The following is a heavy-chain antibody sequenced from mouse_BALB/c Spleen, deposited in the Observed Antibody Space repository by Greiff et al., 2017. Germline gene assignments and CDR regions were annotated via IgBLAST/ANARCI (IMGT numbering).Heavy chain of an antibody. CDR3: AREGTTAAWFAY. V-gene: IGHV1-87*01. J-gene: IGHJ3*01. CDR1: GYTFTSYW. CDR2: IYPGDGDT. D-gene: IGHD1-2*01. Sequence: VQRVESGAELARPGASVKLSCKASGYTFTSYWMQWVKQRPGQGLEWIGAIYPGDGDTRYTQKFKGKATLTADKSSSTAYMQLSSLASEDSAVYYCAREGTTAAWFAYWGQGTLVTVSA.